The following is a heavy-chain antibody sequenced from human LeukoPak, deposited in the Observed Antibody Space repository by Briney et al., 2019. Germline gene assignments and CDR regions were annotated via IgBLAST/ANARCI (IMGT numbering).Heavy chain of an antibody. Sequence: ASVKVSCKASGYTFTSYYMHWVRQAPGQGLEWMGIINPSGGSATYAQKFQGRVTMTRDTSTSTVYMELSSLRSEDTAVYYCARENGGYSFDYWGQGTLVTVSS. V-gene: IGHV1-46*01. J-gene: IGHJ4*02. CDR2: INPSGGSA. CDR1: GYTFTSYY. D-gene: IGHD2-21*02. CDR3: ARENGGYSFDY.